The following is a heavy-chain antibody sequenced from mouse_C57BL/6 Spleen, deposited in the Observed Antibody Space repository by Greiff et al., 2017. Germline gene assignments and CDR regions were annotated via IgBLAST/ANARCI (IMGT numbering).Heavy chain of an antibody. Sequence: EVKVEESGGGLVQPGGSMKLSCVASGFTFSNYWMNWVRQSPEKGLEWVAQIRLKSDNYATHYAESVKGRFTISRDDSKSSVYLQMNNLRAEDTGIYYCTGHSYWGQGTLVTVSA. J-gene: IGHJ3*01. V-gene: IGHV6-3*01. CDR1: GFTFSNYW. CDR2: IRLKSDNYAT. CDR3: TGHSY.